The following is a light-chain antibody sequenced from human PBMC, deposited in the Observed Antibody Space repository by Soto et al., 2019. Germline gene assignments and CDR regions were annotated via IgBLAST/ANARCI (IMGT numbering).Light chain of an antibody. CDR2: GAS. V-gene: IGKV1-39*01. CDR3: QHNHAVPHT. Sequence: DVQMTQSPSSLSASVGDRVTITCRASQPIRNYLNWYQQKAGEAPKVLIFGASSLQSGVPSKFSGSGYGTDFTLIINNLPPDDFATYYCQHNHAVPHTFGQGTRL. J-gene: IGKJ5*01. CDR1: QPIRNY.